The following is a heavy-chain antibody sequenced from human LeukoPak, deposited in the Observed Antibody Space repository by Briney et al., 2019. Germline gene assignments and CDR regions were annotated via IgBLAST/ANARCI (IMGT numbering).Heavy chain of an antibody. V-gene: IGHV3-30*02. Sequence: GGSLRLSCVGSRFTFSLYTIHWVRQAPGKGLEWVAFIRYDGRDQYYGDSVKGRFPISRDNSENTLYLQMNSLRAEDTAVYYCAKDGAYSGSSYYFDFWGQGTLVTVSS. J-gene: IGHJ4*02. CDR1: RFTFSLYT. D-gene: IGHD6-6*01. CDR3: AKDGAYSGSSYYFDF. CDR2: IRYDGRDQ.